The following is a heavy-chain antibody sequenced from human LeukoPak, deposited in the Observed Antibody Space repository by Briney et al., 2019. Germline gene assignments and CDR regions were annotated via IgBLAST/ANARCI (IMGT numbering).Heavy chain of an antibody. V-gene: IGHV1-46*01. CDR3: ARDSGTVSDAFDI. Sequence: ASVKVSCKASGYTFISYYIHWVRQAPGQGLEGMGIINPSGGSTRYAQKFQGRVTMTRDTSTGTIYMELSSLRSEDTAVYFCARDSGTVSDAFDIWGQGTMVTVSS. D-gene: IGHD4-11*01. CDR2: INPSGGST. J-gene: IGHJ3*02. CDR1: GYTFISYY.